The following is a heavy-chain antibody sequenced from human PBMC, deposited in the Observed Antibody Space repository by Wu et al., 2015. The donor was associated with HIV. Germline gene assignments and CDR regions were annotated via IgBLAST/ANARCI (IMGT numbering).Heavy chain of an antibody. D-gene: IGHD5-12*01. J-gene: IGHJ6*02. CDR3: AINTDSVATSLYSLGV. Sequence: QVQLVQSGAEVKKPGASMKVSCKASGYTFNDYYIQWVRQAPGQGLEWMGWINPNSGGTNYAQNFEDRVTMTRDTSITTAYMELSSLRSDDTAVYYCAINTDSVATSLYSLGVWGQGTVVTVSS. V-gene: IGHV1-2*02. CDR1: GYTFNDYY. CDR2: INPNSGGT.